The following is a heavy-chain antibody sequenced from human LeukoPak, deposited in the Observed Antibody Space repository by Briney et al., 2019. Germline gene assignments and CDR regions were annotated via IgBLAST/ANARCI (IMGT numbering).Heavy chain of an antibody. CDR2: ISSSSSYI. D-gene: IGHD5-12*01. CDR3: ARDSGYEALDY. V-gene: IGHV3-21*01. J-gene: IGHJ4*02. Sequence: GGSLRLSCAASGFTFSSYSMNWVRQPPGKGRKWVSSISSSSSYIYYADSVKGRFTISRDNAKNSLYLQMNSLRAEDTAVYYCARDSGYEALDYWGQGTLVTVSS. CDR1: GFTFSSYS.